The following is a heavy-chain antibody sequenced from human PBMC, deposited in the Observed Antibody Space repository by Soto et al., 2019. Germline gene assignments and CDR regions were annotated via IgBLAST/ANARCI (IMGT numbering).Heavy chain of an antibody. V-gene: IGHV1-18*01. CDR2: ISAYNGNT. CDR1: GYTFTSYG. D-gene: IGHD1-20*01. Sequence: QVQLVQSGAEVKKPGASVKVSCKASGYTFTSYGISWVRQAPGQGLEWMGWISAYNGNTNYAQKLQGRVTMTTDTSTSTAYMELRSLRSDDTAVYYCARDPQTTLITGTTDWFDPWGQGTLVTVSS. J-gene: IGHJ5*02. CDR3: ARDPQTTLITGTTDWFDP.